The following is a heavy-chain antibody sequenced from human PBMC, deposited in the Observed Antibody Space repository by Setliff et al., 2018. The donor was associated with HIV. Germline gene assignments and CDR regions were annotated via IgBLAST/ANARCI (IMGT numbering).Heavy chain of an antibody. CDR2: INHSDFT. J-gene: IGHJ2*01. CDR3: ARSRDARGWYFDL. V-gene: IGHV4-34*01. D-gene: IGHD6-6*01. CDR1: GGSFSGYD. Sequence: SETLSLTCAVYGGSFSGYDWNWSWIRQAPGKGLEWIGEINHSDFTNYNPSLKSRVTISVDTSKNQFSLKVSSVTAADTAVYYCARSRDARGWYFDLWGRGTLVTVSS.